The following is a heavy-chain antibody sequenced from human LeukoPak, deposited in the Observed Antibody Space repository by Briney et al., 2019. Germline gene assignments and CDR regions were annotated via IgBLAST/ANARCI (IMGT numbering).Heavy chain of an antibody. J-gene: IGHJ5*02. V-gene: IGHV4-61*02. CDR3: ARDRDYSSGDYPGPDNKWFDP. CDR2: IYTTGFT. D-gene: IGHD3-10*01. CDR1: GGSFSSPNYY. Sequence: PSQTLSLTCTVSGGSFSSPNYYWSWIRQPAGKGLEWIGRIYTTGFTNYHPSLKSRVTVSIDTSKNQFYLKLTSVTAADTAVYYCARDRDYSSGDYPGPDNKWFDPWGQGTLVTVSS.